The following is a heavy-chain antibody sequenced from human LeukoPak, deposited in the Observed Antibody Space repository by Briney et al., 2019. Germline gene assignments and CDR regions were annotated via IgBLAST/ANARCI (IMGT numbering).Heavy chain of an antibody. V-gene: IGHV4-34*01. CDR2: INHSGST. Sequence: SETLSLTCTVSGGSISSYYWSWIRQPPGKGLEWIGEINHSGSTNYNPSLKSRVTISVDTSKNQFSLKLSSVTAADTAVYYCARHRRITMVRGVRRNWFDPWGQGTLVTVSS. CDR3: ARHRRITMVRGVRRNWFDP. D-gene: IGHD3-10*01. CDR1: GGSISSYY. J-gene: IGHJ5*02.